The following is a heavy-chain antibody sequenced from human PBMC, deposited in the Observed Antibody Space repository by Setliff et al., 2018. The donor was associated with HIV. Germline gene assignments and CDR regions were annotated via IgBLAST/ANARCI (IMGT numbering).Heavy chain of an antibody. J-gene: IGHJ4*02. Sequence: PSETLSLTCTVSGDFFSSDYYWGWIRQPPGKGLEWIGSIYHSGSTYYNPSLKSRVTISVDTSKNQFSLKLSSVTAADTAVYYCASRYYNFWSGYYDYWGQGTLVTVSS. CDR2: IYHSGST. CDR3: ASRYYNFWSGYYDY. V-gene: IGHV4-38-2*02. D-gene: IGHD3-3*01. CDR1: GDFFSSDYY.